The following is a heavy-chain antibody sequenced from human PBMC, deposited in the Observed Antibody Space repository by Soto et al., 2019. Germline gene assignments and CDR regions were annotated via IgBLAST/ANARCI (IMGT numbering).Heavy chain of an antibody. D-gene: IGHD3-16*01. Sequence: HLQLQESGPGLVEPSETLSLTCTVSGGSISSNSYYCAWFRQPPRKRLQWIGNIYYSGTTYYYPALKSRIIISVDTSTNQSPLRLMSGTASDAAVYYYARHKGGYYTGVDVWGQGTTVTVSS. CDR3: ARHKGGYYTGVDV. CDR1: GGSISSNSYY. CDR2: IYYSGTT. V-gene: IGHV4-39*01. J-gene: IGHJ6*02.